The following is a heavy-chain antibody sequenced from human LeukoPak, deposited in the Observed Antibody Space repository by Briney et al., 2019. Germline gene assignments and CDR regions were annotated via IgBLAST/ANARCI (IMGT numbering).Heavy chain of an antibody. CDR3: AKAHDNCGGDCSPLDYNDY. CDR1: GFTFSSYA. J-gene: IGHJ4*02. Sequence: GSLRLYCAASGFTFSSYAMTWVRQAPGKGLEWVSTMNGRGLTTYYEASVKGRFTISRDNSKNTLYLHMNSLRAEDTAVYYCAKAHDNCGGDCSPLDYNDYWGQGTLVTVSS. CDR2: MNGRGLTT. D-gene: IGHD2-21*02. V-gene: IGHV3-23*01.